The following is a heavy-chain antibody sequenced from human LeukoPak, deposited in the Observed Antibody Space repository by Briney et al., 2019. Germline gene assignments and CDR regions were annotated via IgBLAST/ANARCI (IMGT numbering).Heavy chain of an antibody. J-gene: IGHJ6*03. Sequence: SETLSLTCTVSRGSISSYYWSWIRQPAGKGLEWIGRIYISGSTNYNPSLKSRVTMSVDTSKNQFSLKLSSVTAAATDVYYCARVIYDEGYYYMDVWGKGTTVTVS. V-gene: IGHV4-4*07. D-gene: IGHD3-22*01. CDR2: IYISGST. CDR3: ARVIYDEGYYYMDV. CDR1: RGSISSYY.